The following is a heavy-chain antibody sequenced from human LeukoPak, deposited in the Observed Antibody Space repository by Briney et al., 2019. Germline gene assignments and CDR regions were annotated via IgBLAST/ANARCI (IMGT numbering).Heavy chain of an antibody. D-gene: IGHD3-10*01. V-gene: IGHV4-30-4*01. CDR3: ARMDSRFAGSYYLDY. CDR1: GGSISSGDYY. Sequence: SETLSLTCTVSGGSISSGDYYWSWICQPPGKGLEWIGYIYYSGSTYYNPSLKSRVTISVDTSKNQFSLKLSSVTAADTAVYYCARMDSRFAGSYYLDYWGQGTLVTVSS. J-gene: IGHJ4*02. CDR2: IYYSGST.